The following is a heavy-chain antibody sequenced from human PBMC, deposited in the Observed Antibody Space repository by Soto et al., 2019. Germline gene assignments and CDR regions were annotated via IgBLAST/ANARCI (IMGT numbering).Heavy chain of an antibody. Sequence: PGGSLRLSCAASGFTFSSYAMHWVRQPPGKGLEWVAVISYHGSKNYYADSVKGRFTISRDNSKNTLYLQMNSLRAEDTAVYYCARDSFVLRYFDWSHSGMDVWGQGTTVTVSS. V-gene: IGHV3-30-3*01. CDR2: ISYHGSKN. J-gene: IGHJ6*02. CDR1: GFTFSSYA. CDR3: ARDSFVLRYFDWSHSGMDV. D-gene: IGHD3-9*01.